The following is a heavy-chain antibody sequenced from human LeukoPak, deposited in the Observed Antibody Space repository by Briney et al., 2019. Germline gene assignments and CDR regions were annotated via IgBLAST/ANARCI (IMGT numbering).Heavy chain of an antibody. Sequence: GGSLRLSCAASGFSFSNYWMTWVRQAPGKGLERVANIKEDGSDRYYGDSVRGRFIIFRDNAKNSLYLQMDSLRAEDTALYYCAREVPGAMNAFDIWGQGTMVTVSS. D-gene: IGHD2-2*01. CDR1: GFSFSNYW. V-gene: IGHV3-7*01. CDR3: AREVPGAMNAFDI. CDR2: IKEDGSDR. J-gene: IGHJ3*02.